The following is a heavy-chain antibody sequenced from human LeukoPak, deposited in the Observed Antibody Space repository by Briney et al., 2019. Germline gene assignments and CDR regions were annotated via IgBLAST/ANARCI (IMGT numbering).Heavy chain of an antibody. D-gene: IGHD3-16*01. V-gene: IGHV4-34*01. J-gene: IGHJ4*02. Sequence: PSETLSLTCVFSGESFSGYYWSWVRHPPGKGLEWIGDINHRGGTRYTPSLNSRLSISIDTSNNQFSLILDSVTAADTAVYFCATFPDYEPIDNWGQGALVTVSS. CDR1: GESFSGYY. CDR2: INHRGGT. CDR3: ATFPDYEPIDN.